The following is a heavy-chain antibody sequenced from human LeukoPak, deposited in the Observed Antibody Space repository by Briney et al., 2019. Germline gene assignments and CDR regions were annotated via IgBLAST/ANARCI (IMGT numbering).Heavy chain of an antibody. CDR2: IYYSGST. V-gene: IGHV4-39*07. CDR1: GGSISNRNYY. CDR3: ARAYEMVQLWFPFDY. J-gene: IGHJ4*02. Sequence: SETLSLTCTVSGGSISNRNYYWGWIRQPPGKGLEWIGSIYYSGSTYYNPSLKSRVTISVDTSKNQFSLKLSSVTAADTAVYYCARAYEMVQLWFPFDYWSQGTLVTVSS. D-gene: IGHD5-18*01.